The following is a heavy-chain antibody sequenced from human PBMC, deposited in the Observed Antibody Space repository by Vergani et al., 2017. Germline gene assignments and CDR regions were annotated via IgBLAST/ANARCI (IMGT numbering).Heavy chain of an antibody. CDR3: ARGYCSSTSCYNSFDY. J-gene: IGHJ4*02. CDR2: INPSGGST. V-gene: IGHV1-46*01. Sequence: QVQLVQSGAEVKKPGASVKVSCKASGYTFTSYDINWVRQATGQGLEWMGIINPSGGSTSYAQKFQGRVTMTRDTSTSTVYMELSSLRSEDTAVYYCARGYCSSTSCYNSFDYWGQGTLVTVSS. CDR1: GYTFTSYD. D-gene: IGHD2-2*02.